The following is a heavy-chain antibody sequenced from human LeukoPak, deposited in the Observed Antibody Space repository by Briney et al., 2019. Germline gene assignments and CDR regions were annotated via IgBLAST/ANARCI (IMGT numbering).Heavy chain of an antibody. CDR2: IYSGGST. V-gene: IGHV3-53*01. J-gene: IGHJ6*02. CDR1: GFTVSSNY. Sequence: GGSLRLSCAASGFTVSSNYMSWVRQAPGKGLEWVSVIYSGGSTYYADSVKGRFTISRDNSKNTLYLQMNSLRAEDTAVYYCAREENGDQGAGMDVWGQGTTVTVSS. D-gene: IGHD4-17*01. CDR3: AREENGDQGAGMDV.